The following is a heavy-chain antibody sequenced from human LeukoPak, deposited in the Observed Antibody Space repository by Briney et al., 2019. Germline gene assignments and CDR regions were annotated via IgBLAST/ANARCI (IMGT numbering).Heavy chain of an antibody. D-gene: IGHD1-26*01. Sequence: GGSLRLSCAASGFTFSSYSMNWVRQAPGKGLEWVSYISSSSSTIYYADSVKGRFTISRDNAENSLYLQMNSLRAEDTAVYYCARDSGSRWFVPWGQGTLVTVSS. CDR3: ARDSGSRWFVP. V-gene: IGHV3-48*01. CDR1: GFTFSSYS. J-gene: IGHJ5*02. CDR2: ISSSSSTI.